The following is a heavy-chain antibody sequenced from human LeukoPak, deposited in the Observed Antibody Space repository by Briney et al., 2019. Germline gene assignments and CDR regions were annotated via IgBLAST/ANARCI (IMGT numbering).Heavy chain of an antibody. J-gene: IGHJ4*02. CDR1: GGSISSYY. D-gene: IGHD3-9*01. Sequence: PSETLSLTCTVSGGSISSYYWSWIRQPPGKGLEWIGYIYYSGSTNYNPSLKSRVTISVDTSKNQFSLKLSSVTAADTAVYYCARHLTGYTLDYWGQGTLVTVSS. V-gene: IGHV4-59*08. CDR2: IYYSGST. CDR3: ARHLTGYTLDY.